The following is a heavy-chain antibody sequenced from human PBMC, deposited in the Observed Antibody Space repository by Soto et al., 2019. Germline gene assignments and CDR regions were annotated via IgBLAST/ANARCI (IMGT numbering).Heavy chain of an antibody. Sequence: GASVKVSCKASGYTFTSYYMHWVRQAPGQGLEWMGIINPSGGSTSYAQKFQGRVTMTRDTSTSTVYMELSSLRSEDTAVYYCTTKMYYYDSSGLPLPERYYYYYGMDVWGQGTTVTVSS. D-gene: IGHD3-22*01. CDR2: INPSGGST. CDR3: TTKMYYYDSSGLPLPERYYYYYGMDV. J-gene: IGHJ6*02. CDR1: GYTFTSYY. V-gene: IGHV1-46*01.